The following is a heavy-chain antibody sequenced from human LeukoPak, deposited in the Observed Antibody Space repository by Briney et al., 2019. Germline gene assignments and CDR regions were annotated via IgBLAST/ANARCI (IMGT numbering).Heavy chain of an antibody. CDR2: INPSGGST. CDR3: AGEEDQWLLGY. D-gene: IGHD6-19*01. J-gene: IGHJ4*02. Sequence: GASVKVSCKASGYIFTSYYMHWVRQAPGQGLEWMGIINPSGGSTSYAQKFQGRVTMTRDTSTSTVYMELSSLRSEDTAVYYCAGEEDQWLLGYWGQGTLVTVSS. V-gene: IGHV1-46*01. CDR1: GYIFTSYY.